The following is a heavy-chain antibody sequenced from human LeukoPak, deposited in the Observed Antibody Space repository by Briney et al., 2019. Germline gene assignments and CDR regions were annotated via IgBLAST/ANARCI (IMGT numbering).Heavy chain of an antibody. CDR3: ARDRDQTYYDFWSGYSALWFDP. CDR2: INPSGGST. J-gene: IGHJ5*02. D-gene: IGHD3-3*01. Sequence: GASVKVSCKASGYTFTSYYVHWVRQAPGQGLEWMGIINPSGGSTSYAQKFQGRVTMTRDTSTSTVYMELSSLRSEDTAVYYCARDRDQTYYDFWSGYSALWFDPWGQGTLVTVSS. V-gene: IGHV1-46*01. CDR1: GYTFTSYY.